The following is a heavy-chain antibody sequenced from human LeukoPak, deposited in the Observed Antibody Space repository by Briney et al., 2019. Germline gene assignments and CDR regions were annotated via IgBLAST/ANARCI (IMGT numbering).Heavy chain of an antibody. CDR2: IYASGST. CDR1: GGSISSYY. CDR3: ARENSGSYREFDF. J-gene: IGHJ4*02. Sequence: SETLSLTCTVSGGSISSYYWSWIRQPAGKGLEWLGRIYASGSTNYNPSLKSRVTMSVDTSKNQFSLRLSSVTAADTAVFYCARENSGSYREFDFWGQGTLVTVSS. V-gene: IGHV4-4*07. D-gene: IGHD1-26*01.